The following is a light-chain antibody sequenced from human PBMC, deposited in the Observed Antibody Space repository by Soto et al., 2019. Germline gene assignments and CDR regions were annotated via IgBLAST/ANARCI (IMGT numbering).Light chain of an antibody. J-gene: IGLJ1*01. CDR1: SSDVGGYNY. V-gene: IGLV2-14*01. CDR2: AVS. Sequence: QSALTQPASVSGSPGQSIAISCTGTSSDVGGYNYVSWYQQHPGKAPKVLFYAVSNRPSGVSNRFSGSKSDNTASLTISGLQDEDEADYFCCSYSNNNTFVFGTETKLTVL. CDR3: CSYSNNNTFV.